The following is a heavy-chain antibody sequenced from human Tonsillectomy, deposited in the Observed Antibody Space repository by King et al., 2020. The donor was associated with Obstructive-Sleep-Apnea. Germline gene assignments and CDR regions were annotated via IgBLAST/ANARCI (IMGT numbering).Heavy chain of an antibody. CDR3: AREGGRYCSSTSCSDY. CDR2: SYYGGST. CDR1: GGSISSGDYY. Sequence: MQLQESGPGLVKPSQTLSLTCTVSGGSISSGDYYCSWIRQPPGKGLEWIGYSYYGGSTYYNPSLKRRVTMSVDTSKNQFSLKLSSVTAAVTAVYYCAREGGRYCSSTSCSDYWGQGTLVTVSS. J-gene: IGHJ4*02. V-gene: IGHV4-30-4*01. D-gene: IGHD2-2*01.